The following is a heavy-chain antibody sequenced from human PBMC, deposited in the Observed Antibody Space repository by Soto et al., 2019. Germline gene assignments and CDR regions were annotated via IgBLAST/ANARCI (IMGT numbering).Heavy chain of an antibody. V-gene: IGHV1-18*01. CDR3: ARVYRFYDRRPYYFDY. CDR2: ISASNGIT. CDR1: GYRFTSYG. J-gene: IGHJ4*02. Sequence: QVHLVQSGAEVKNPGASVKVSCKASGYRFTSYGISWVRQAPGQGLEWMGWISASNGITNYAQKFQGRVTMTTDTSTTTAYMELRSPTSDDTAVYFCARVYRFYDRRPYYFDYWGQGTLVTVSS. D-gene: IGHD3-22*01.